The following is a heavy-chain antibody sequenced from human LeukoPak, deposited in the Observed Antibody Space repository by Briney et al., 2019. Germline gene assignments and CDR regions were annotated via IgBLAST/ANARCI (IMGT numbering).Heavy chain of an antibody. V-gene: IGHV3-30-3*01. J-gene: IGHJ4*02. CDR1: GFTFNNYP. D-gene: IGHD6-13*01. CDR3: ARVMSSSWYGSGGD. Sequence: GGSLRLSCAASGFTFNNYPMHWVRQAPGKGLEWVAVISYDGSNKYYADSVKGRFTISRDNSKNTLYLQMNSLRAEDTAVYYCARVMSSSWYGSGGDWGQGTLVTVSS. CDR2: ISYDGSNK.